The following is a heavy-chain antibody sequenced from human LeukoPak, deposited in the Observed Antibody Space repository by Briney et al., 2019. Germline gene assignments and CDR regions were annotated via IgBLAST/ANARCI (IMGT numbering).Heavy chain of an antibody. CDR3: ARSAPHYDILTGYCPGPFDY. Sequence: PSETLSLTCTVSGGSISSYYWSWIRQPPGKGLEWIGYIYYSGSTNYNPSLKSRVTISVDTSKNQFSLKLSSVTAADTAVYYCARSAPHYDILTGYCPGPFDYWGQGTLVTVSS. J-gene: IGHJ4*02. CDR2: IYYSGST. V-gene: IGHV4-59*01. CDR1: GGSISSYY. D-gene: IGHD3-9*01.